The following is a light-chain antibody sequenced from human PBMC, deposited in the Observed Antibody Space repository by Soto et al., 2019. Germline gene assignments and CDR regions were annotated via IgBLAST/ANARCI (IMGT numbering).Light chain of an antibody. CDR1: SSNIGTNT. V-gene: IGLV1-44*01. J-gene: IGLJ2*01. CDR3: AAWDGSLNVVL. Sequence: QLVLTQPPSASGTPGQRVSISCSGSSSNIGTNTVNWYKQVPGTAPTLLIYTDHQRPAGVPDRFSGSRSGTSASLAISGLQSEDEADYYCAAWDGSLNVVLFGGGTKLTVL. CDR2: TDH.